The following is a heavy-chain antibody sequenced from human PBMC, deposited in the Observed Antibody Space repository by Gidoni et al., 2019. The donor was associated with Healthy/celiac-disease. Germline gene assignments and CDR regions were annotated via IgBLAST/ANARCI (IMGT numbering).Heavy chain of an antibody. Sequence: VQLVESGGGLVQPGGSLRLSCAASGFTFSSYAMSWVRQAPGKGLEWVSAISGSGGSTYYADSVKGRFTISRDNSKNTLYLQMNSLRAEDTAVYYCAKDLRGPGQWLVYFDYWGQGTLVTVSS. J-gene: IGHJ4*02. V-gene: IGHV3-23*04. CDR2: ISGSGGST. CDR3: AKDLRGPGQWLVYFDY. D-gene: IGHD6-19*01. CDR1: GFTFSSYA.